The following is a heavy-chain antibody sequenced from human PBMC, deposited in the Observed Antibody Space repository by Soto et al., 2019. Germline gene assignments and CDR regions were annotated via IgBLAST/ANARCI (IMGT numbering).Heavy chain of an antibody. CDR2: ISYDGSNK. Sequence: QVQLVESGGGVVQPGRSLRLSCAASGFTVSSYGMHWGRQAPGKGLEWVAVISYDGSNKYYADSVKGRFTISRDNSKNTLYLQMNSLRAEDTAVYYCAKDGGHYDFWSGFDYWGQGTLVTVSS. CDR1: GFTVSSYG. V-gene: IGHV3-30*18. D-gene: IGHD3-3*01. J-gene: IGHJ4*02. CDR3: AKDGGHYDFWSGFDY.